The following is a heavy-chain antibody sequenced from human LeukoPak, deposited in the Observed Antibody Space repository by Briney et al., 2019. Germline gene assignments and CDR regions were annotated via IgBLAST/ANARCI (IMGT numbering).Heavy chain of an antibody. Sequence: PGLSLRLLYATSGLTFTDSYMIWVRHPPGKGLEWLSYLSCSGEDTNYADSARGRFTIPRDNAKNSLYRQVNTVRVQDTGVYYCVRDPRSVRIWGQGTLVTVSS. V-gene: IGHV3-11*06. CDR1: GLTFTDSY. CDR3: VRDPRSVRI. CDR2: LSCSGEDT. J-gene: IGHJ4*02.